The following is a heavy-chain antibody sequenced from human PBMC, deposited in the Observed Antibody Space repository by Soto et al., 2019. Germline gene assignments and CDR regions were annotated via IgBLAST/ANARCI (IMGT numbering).Heavy chain of an antibody. V-gene: IGHV4-34*01. CDR3: ARAGYSYGWSTIDY. D-gene: IGHD5-18*01. CDR2: INHSGGT. Sequence: PSETLSLTCAVYGGSFSGYYWSWIRQPPGKGLEWIGEINHSGGTNYNPSLKSRVTISVDTSKNQFSLKLSSVTAADTAVYYCARAGYSYGWSTIDYWGQGTLVTVSS. J-gene: IGHJ4*02. CDR1: GGSFSGYY.